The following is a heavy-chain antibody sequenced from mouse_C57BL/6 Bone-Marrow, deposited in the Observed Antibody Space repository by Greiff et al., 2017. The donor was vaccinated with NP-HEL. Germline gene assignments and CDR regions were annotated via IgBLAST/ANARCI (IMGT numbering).Heavy chain of an antibody. J-gene: IGHJ1*03. Sequence: EVQVVESGGGLVQPGGSLKLSCAASGFTFSDYGMAWVRQAPRKGPEWVAFISNLAYSIYYADTVTGRFTISRENAKNTLYLEMSSLRSEDTAMYYCARQELYYYGSFDVWGTGTTVTVSS. CDR3: ARQELYYYGSFDV. V-gene: IGHV5-15*01. D-gene: IGHD1-1*01. CDR2: ISNLAYSI. CDR1: GFTFSDYG.